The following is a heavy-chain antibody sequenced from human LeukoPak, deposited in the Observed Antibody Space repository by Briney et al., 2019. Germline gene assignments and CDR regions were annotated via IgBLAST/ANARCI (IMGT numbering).Heavy chain of an antibody. CDR1: GFTFSSYA. J-gene: IGHJ3*02. Sequence: GGSLRLSCAASGFTFSSYAMSWVRQAPGKGLEWVSSLRGNGGSTEYVDSVRGRFVISRDNSRNTLYLQMNSLRAEDTAVYYCAKSVTAAGTYAFDIWGQGTVITVSS. V-gene: IGHV3-23*01. CDR3: AKSVTAAGTYAFDI. D-gene: IGHD6-13*01. CDR2: LRGNGGST.